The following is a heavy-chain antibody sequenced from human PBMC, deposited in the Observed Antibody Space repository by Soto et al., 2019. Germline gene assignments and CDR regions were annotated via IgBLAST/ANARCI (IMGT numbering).Heavy chain of an antibody. V-gene: IGHV4-34*01. CDR3: ARANRITMVRDIRDYYYMDV. CDR1: GGSFSGYY. CDR2: INHSGST. D-gene: IGHD3-10*01. Sequence: SETLSLTCAVYGGSFSGYYWSWIRQPPGKGLEWIGEINHSGSTNYNPSLKSRVTISVDTSKNQFSLKLSSVTAADTAVYYCARANRITMVRDIRDYYYMDVWGKGTTVTVSS. J-gene: IGHJ6*03.